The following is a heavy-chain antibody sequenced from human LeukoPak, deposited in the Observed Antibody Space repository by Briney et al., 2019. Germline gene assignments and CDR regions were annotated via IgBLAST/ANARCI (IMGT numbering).Heavy chain of an antibody. CDR2: FSGSGGST. D-gene: IGHD2/OR15-2a*01. CDR3: ATSGLSRFGF. V-gene: IGHV3-23*01. CDR1: GFTFSSYA. Sequence: GGSLRLSCAASGFTFSSYAMSWVRQAPGKGLEWFSAFSGSGGSTYYAKSVKGRFTISRDNSKNTLYLQMNSLRAEDTAVYYCATSGLSRFGFWGQGTLVTVSS. J-gene: IGHJ4*02.